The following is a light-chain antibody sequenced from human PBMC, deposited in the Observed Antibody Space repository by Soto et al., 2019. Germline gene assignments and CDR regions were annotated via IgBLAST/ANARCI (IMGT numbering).Light chain of an antibody. J-gene: IGLJ1*01. CDR1: SSDVGGYNY. CDR2: DVS. CDR3: NSYTSTSTSYV. Sequence: QSALTQPACVSGSPGQSITISCTGTSSDVGGYNYVSWYQHHPGKAPKLMIYDVSNRPSGVSNRFSGSKSGNTASLTISGLQAEDEADYYCNSYTSTSTSYVFGTGTKLTVL. V-gene: IGLV2-14*03.